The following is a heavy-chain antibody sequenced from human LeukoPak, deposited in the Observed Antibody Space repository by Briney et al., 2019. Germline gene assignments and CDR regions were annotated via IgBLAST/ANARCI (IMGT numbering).Heavy chain of an antibody. CDR3: AKEMGSRSSLFYFDY. CDR1: GFTFSSYG. V-gene: IGHV3-30*02. Sequence: GGSLRLSCAASGFTFSSYGMHWVRQAPGKGLEWVAVIWYDGSNKYYAESVNGRFTISRDNSKNTLYLLVNTLRGDDTAVYYCAKEMGSRSSLFYFDYWGQGTLLTVSS. D-gene: IGHD3-10*01. J-gene: IGHJ4*02. CDR2: IWYDGSNK.